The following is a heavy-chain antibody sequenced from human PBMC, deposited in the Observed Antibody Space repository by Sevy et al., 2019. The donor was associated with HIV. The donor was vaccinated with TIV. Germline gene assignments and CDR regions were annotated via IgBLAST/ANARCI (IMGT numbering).Heavy chain of an antibody. Sequence: ASVKVSCKASGYAFTSYYVHWVRQAPGQGLEWMGIINPSGGTSTYAQRFQGRVSMTRDTSTSTVYMELSSLRSEDTAVYYCVGGGVITVYDFDYWGQGSLVTVSS. CDR2: INPSGGTS. D-gene: IGHD1-20*01. V-gene: IGHV1-46*01. J-gene: IGHJ4*02. CDR3: VGGGVITVYDFDY. CDR1: GYAFTSYY.